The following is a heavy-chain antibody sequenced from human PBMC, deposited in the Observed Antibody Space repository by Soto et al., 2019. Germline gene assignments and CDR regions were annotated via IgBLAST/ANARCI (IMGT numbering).Heavy chain of an antibody. CDR1: GFTFSANS. CDR3: ARDAGELIPAAIGGGYGLDV. D-gene: IGHD2-2*01. J-gene: IGHJ6*02. CDR2: ISGTAIYT. V-gene: IGHV3-11*06. Sequence: QVQLVESGGGLVKPEGSLRLSCVVSGFTFSANSMSWIRQPPGKGLEWVAYISGTAIYTNYAESVKGRFTISRDNAENSLYLEMNSLRSEDSATYYCARDAGELIPAAIGGGYGLDVWGQGTTVTVSS.